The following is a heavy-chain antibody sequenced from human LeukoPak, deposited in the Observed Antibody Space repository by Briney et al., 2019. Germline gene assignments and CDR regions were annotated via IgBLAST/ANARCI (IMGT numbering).Heavy chain of an antibody. CDR3: AKAGGSKTYGDYYFDY. CDR2: ITSIAAST. V-gene: IGHV3-23*01. Sequence: GGSLRLSCAASGYTFGDYAMSWVRQAPGKGLEWVSSITSIAASTYYADSVKGRFTISKDNSKNTLSLQMNSLRAEDTAVYYCAKAGGSKTYGDYYFDYWGQGTLVTVSS. J-gene: IGHJ4*02. D-gene: IGHD4-17*01. CDR1: GYTFGDYA.